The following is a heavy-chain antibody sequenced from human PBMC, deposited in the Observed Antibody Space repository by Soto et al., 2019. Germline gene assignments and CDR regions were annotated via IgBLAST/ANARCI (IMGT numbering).Heavy chain of an antibody. J-gene: IGHJ4*02. V-gene: IGHV4-59*01. Sequence: QVQLQESGPGLVKPSETLSLTCTVSSGSISTYYWSWIRQPPGKGLEWIGYIYYTGSTNYNPSLRTRVSISMDTSKDQFSLTLSPVTAADTAVYYFAGAPNLAYFDFWGLGTLVTVSS. CDR1: SGSISTYY. CDR2: IYYTGST. CDR3: AGAPNLAYFDF. D-gene: IGHD7-27*01.